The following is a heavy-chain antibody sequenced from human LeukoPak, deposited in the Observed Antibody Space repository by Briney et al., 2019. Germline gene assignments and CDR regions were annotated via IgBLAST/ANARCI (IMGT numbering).Heavy chain of an antibody. CDR2: INRYTTTT. J-gene: IGHJ4*02. CDR3: TRDPQALDF. Sequence: PGGALRLSCAASGVSFSSYSMNWVRQAPGKGLELVAYINRYTTTTYYADPVKGRFTISRDNAKNSLYLQMNSLRVEDTAVYFCTRDPQALDFWGQGTLVTVSS. CDR1: GVSFSSYS. V-gene: IGHV3-48*01.